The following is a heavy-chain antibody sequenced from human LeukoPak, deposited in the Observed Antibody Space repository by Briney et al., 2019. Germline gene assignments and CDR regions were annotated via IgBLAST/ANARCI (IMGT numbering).Heavy chain of an antibody. D-gene: IGHD3-16*02. CDR3: AASVIGLTQNTPPLDTHKYDY. V-gene: IGHV1-58*02. CDR2: IVVGSGNT. Sequence: SVKVSCKASGFTFTSSAMQWVRQARGQRLEWMGWIVVGSGNTNYAQKFQERVTITRDMSTSTAYMELSSLRSEDTAVYYCAASVIGLTQNTPPLDTHKYDYWGQGTLVTVSS. J-gene: IGHJ4*02. CDR1: GFTFTSSA.